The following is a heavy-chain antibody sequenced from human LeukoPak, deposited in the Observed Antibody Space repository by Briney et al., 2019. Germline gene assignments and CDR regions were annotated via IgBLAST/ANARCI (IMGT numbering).Heavy chain of an antibody. V-gene: IGHV3-21*04. CDR2: ISSSSSYI. CDR1: GFTFSSYS. CDR3: VKGFVVLWFGELLSVDY. D-gene: IGHD3-10*01. Sequence: GGSLRLSCAASGFTFSSYSMNWVRQAPGKGLEWVSSISSSSSYIYYADSVKGRLTISRDNSKKTLYLQMNNLRAEDTAVYYCVKGFVVLWFGELLSVDYWGQEPWSPSPQ. J-gene: IGHJ4*01.